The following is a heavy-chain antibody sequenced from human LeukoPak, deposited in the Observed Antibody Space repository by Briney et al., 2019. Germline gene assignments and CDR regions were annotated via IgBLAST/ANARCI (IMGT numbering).Heavy chain of an antibody. D-gene: IGHD6-19*01. CDR2: IYYSGST. V-gene: IGHV4-59*01. CDR1: GGSISSYY. J-gene: IGHJ4*02. Sequence: SETLSLTCTVSGGSISSYYWSWIRQPPGKGLEWMGYIYYSGSTNYNPSLKSRVTISVDTSKNQFSLKLSSVTAADTDVYYCARERFPGAVAGTNYWGQGTLVTVSS. CDR3: ARERFPGAVAGTNY.